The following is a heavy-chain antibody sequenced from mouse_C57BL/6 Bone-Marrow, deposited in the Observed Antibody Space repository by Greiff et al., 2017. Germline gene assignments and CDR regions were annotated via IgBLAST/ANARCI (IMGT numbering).Heavy chain of an antibody. D-gene: IGHD2-1*01. CDR3: ARGIYGNYDAY. CDR2: LSSGSSTI. V-gene: IGHV5-17*01. Sequence: EVQRVESGGGLVKPGGSLKLSCAASGFTFSDYGMHWVRQAPEKGLEWVAYLSSGSSTIYYADTVKGRFTISRDNAKNTLFLQMTSLRSEDTAMYYGARGIYGNYDAYWGQGTLVTVSA. CDR1: GFTFSDYG. J-gene: IGHJ3*01.